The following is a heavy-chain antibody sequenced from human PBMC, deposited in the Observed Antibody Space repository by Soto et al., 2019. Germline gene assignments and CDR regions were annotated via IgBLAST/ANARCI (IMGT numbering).Heavy chain of an antibody. V-gene: IGHV4-39*07. CDR2: IYYSGST. CDR3: ATFRSGYYQTDAFDI. CDR1: GGSISSSSYY. D-gene: IGHD3-22*01. J-gene: IGHJ3*02. Sequence: SETLSLTCTVSGGSISSSSYYWDWIRQPPGKGLEWIGKIYYSGSTYYNPSLKSRVTISIDTSKNQFSLNLSSVTAADTAMYYCATFRSGYYQTDAFDIRGQGTTVTVSS.